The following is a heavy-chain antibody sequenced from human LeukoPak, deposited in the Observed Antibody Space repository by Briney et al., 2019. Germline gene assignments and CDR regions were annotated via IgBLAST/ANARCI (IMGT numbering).Heavy chain of an antibody. V-gene: IGHV4-61*02. CDR1: GGSISSGSYY. Sequence: SETLSLTCTVSGGSISSGSYYWSWIRQPAGKGLEWIGRVYTSGSTNYNPSLKSRVTISVDTSKNQFSLKLSSVTAADTAVYYCAIRGGPGSLDAFDIWGQGTMVTVSS. D-gene: IGHD1-14*01. CDR2: VYTSGST. CDR3: AIRGGPGSLDAFDI. J-gene: IGHJ3*02.